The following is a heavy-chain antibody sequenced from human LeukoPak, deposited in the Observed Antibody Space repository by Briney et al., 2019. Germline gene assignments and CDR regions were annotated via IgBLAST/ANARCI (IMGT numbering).Heavy chain of an antibody. Sequence: GGSLRLSCEGSGFTFSSYAMSWVRQAPGKGLEWVSGISGSGGGTYYADSVKGRFTVSGDKSKNTLYLQMNSLRVEDTAVYYCAKRVGYYFEYWGQGTLVTVSS. CDR1: GFTFSSYA. D-gene: IGHD6-13*01. V-gene: IGHV3-23*01. CDR3: AKRVGYYFEY. J-gene: IGHJ4*02. CDR2: ISGSGGGT.